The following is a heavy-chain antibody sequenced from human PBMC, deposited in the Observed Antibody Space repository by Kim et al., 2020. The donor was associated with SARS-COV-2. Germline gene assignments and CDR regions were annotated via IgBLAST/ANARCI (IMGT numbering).Heavy chain of an antibody. CDR3: AKEGKCNCGSCLIDY. D-gene: IGHD2-21*01. J-gene: IGHJ4*01. CDR1: GHAISSGYY. V-gene: IGHV4-38-2*02. CDR2: IYHRGKT. Sequence: SETLSLTCSVFGHAISSGYYWGWIRQSPGKGVEWIGSIYHRGKTYYNPSLQSRVTISVDTSKNQFSLKVTSVTAADTAVYYCAKEGKCNCGSCLIDYWG.